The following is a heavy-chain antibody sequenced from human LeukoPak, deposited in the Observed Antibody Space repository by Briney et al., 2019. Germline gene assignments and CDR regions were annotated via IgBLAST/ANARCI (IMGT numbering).Heavy chain of an antibody. D-gene: IGHD2-8*01. CDR1: GYSISSGYY. Sequence: SETLSLTCTVSGYSISSGYYWGWIRQPPGKGLEWIGSIYHSGSTYYNPSLKSRVTISVDTSKNQFSLKLSSVTAADTAVYYCARLGYCTNGVCYYFDYWGQGTLVTVSS. CDR3: ARLGYCTNGVCYYFDY. V-gene: IGHV4-38-2*02. J-gene: IGHJ4*02. CDR2: IYHSGST.